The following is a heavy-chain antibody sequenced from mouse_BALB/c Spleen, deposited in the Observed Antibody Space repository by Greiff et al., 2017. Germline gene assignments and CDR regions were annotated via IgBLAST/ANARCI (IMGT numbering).Heavy chain of an antibody. CDR2: IDPANGNT. D-gene: IGHD2-3*01. Sequence: EVHLVESGAELVKPGASVKLSCTASGFNIKDTYMHWVKQRPEQGLEWIGRIDPANGNTKYDPKFQGKATITADTSSNTAYLQLSSLTSEDTAVYYCALDGYYAMDYWGQGTSVTVSS. CDR1: GFNIKDTY. V-gene: IGHV14-3*02. J-gene: IGHJ4*01. CDR3: ALDGYYAMDY.